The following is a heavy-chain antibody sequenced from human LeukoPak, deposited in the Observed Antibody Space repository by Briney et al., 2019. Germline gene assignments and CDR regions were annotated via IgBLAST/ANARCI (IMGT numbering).Heavy chain of an antibody. Sequence: SETLSLTCAVSGGSISSSNWWSWVRQPPGKWLEWIGYIYHSGSTKYNPSLKSRVTISVDTSKNQFSLKLSSVTAADTAVYYCARDGYSGNDGLWGQGTLVTVSS. V-gene: IGHV4-4*02. J-gene: IGHJ4*02. CDR2: IYHSGST. CDR3: ARDGYSGNDGL. D-gene: IGHD5-12*01. CDR1: GGSISSSNW.